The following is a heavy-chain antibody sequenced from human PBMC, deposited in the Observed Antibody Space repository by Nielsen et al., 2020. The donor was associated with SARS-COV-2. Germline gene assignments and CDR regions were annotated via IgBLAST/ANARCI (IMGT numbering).Heavy chain of an antibody. J-gene: IGHJ3*02. CDR2: ISSSSTTI. Sequence: VRQAPGKGLEWVSYISSSSTTIYYADSVKGRFTISRDNAKNSLYLHMNSLRAEDTAVYYCARLPGYSSSWYGGGLAFDIWGQGTMVTVSS. CDR3: ARLPGYSSSWYGGGLAFDI. V-gene: IGHV3-48*01. D-gene: IGHD6-13*01.